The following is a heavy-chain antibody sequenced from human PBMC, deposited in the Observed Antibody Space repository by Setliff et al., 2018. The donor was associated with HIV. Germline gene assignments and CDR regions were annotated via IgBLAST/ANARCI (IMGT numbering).Heavy chain of an antibody. V-gene: IGHV4-59*11. CDR2: VYYSGST. Sequence: SETLSLTCTVSGGSISSHYWSWIRQPPGMGLEWIGYVYYSGSTKYNPSLKSRFTISVDTSKNQFSLKLSSVTAADTAVYYCARGDFYGTRNYFDYWGQGTLVTVSS. D-gene: IGHD2-8*01. CDR1: GGSISSHY. J-gene: IGHJ4*02. CDR3: ARGDFYGTRNYFDY.